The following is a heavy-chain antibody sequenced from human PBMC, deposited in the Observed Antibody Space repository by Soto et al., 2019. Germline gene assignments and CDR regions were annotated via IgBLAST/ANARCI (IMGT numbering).Heavy chain of an antibody. CDR2: ISYDGTDK. D-gene: IGHD6-19*01. CDR1: GFAFSTYG. J-gene: IGHJ5*02. Sequence: QVHLVESGGGVVQPGRSLTISCVGSGFAFSTYGMHWVRQAPGKGLEWVALISYDGTDKYYADSVKGRFSISRDNSKQTLSLQMDSLRPEDTAVYYCAKDFGAWSDSWGQGTLVNVSS. V-gene: IGHV3-30*18. CDR3: AKDFGAWSDS.